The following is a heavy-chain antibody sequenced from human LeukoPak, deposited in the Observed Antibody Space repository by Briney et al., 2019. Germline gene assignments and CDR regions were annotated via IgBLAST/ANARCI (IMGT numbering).Heavy chain of an antibody. D-gene: IGHD3-22*01. CDR2: ISGSGGST. V-gene: IGHV3-23*01. J-gene: IGHJ4*02. CDR3: AKEVRYDSSGSIPGS. CDR1: GFTFSSYA. Sequence: PGGSLTLSCAASGFTFSSYAMSWVRQAPGKGLEWVAAISGSGGSTYYADSVKGRFTISRDNSKNTLYLQMNSLRAEHTAVYYCAKEVRYDSSGSIPGSWGQGTLVTVSS.